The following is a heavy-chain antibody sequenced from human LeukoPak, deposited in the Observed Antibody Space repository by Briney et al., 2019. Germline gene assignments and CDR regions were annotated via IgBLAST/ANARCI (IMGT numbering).Heavy chain of an antibody. J-gene: IGHJ6*02. CDR1: GFTFSSYA. CDR2: ISYDGSNK. D-gene: IGHD2-15*01. Sequence: GGSLRLSCAASGFTFSSYAMHGVRQAPGKGLEWVAVISYDGSNKYYADSVKGRFTISRDNSKNTLYLQMNSLRAEDTAVYYCARDLARRTRYCSGGSCYYYYYGMDVWGQGTTVTVSS. CDR3: ARDLARRTRYCSGGSCYYYYYGMDV. V-gene: IGHV3-30-3*01.